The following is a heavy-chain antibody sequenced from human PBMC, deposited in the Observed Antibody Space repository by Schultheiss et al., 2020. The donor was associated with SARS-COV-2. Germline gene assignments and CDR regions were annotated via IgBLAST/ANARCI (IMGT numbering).Heavy chain of an antibody. Sequence: ASVKVSCKASGYTFTSYDINWVRQATGQGLEWMGWMNLNSGNTGYAQKFQGRVTMTRNTSISTAYMELSSLRSEDTAVYYCARGDIVVVPAADSRYGMDVWGQGTTVTVSS. CDR2: MNLNSGNT. V-gene: IGHV1-8*01. D-gene: IGHD2-2*01. CDR1: GYTFTSYD. J-gene: IGHJ6*02. CDR3: ARGDIVVVPAADSRYGMDV.